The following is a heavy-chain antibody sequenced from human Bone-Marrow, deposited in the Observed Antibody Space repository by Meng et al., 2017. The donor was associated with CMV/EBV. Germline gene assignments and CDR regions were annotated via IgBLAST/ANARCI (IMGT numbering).Heavy chain of an antibody. Sequence: GESLKISCAASGFTFSSYGMHWVRQAPGKGLEWVAFIRYDGSNKYYVDSVKGRFTVSRDNSKNTLYLQMNSLIVEDTAVYYCARKQFNAGRLTYYYYPMDVWGQGTRVTGSS. CDR2: IRYDGSNK. J-gene: IGHJ6*01. V-gene: IGHV3-30*02. D-gene: IGHD4/OR15-4a*01. CDR3: ARKQFNAGRLTYYYYPMDV. CDR1: GFTFSSYG.